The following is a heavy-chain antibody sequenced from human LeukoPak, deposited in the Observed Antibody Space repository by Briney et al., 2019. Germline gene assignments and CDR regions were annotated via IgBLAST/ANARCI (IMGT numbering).Heavy chain of an antibody. CDR3: ARDGGYGGYDDY. D-gene: IGHD5-12*01. CDR2: IYTSGST. V-gene: IGHV4-61*09. J-gene: IGHJ4*02. Sequence: PSETLSLTCTVSGGSISSGSYYWSWIRQPAGKGLEWIGHIYTSGSTNYNPSLKSRVTISVDTSKNQFSLKLNSVTAADTAVYYCARDGGYGGYDDYWGQGNLVTVSS. CDR1: GGSISSGSYY.